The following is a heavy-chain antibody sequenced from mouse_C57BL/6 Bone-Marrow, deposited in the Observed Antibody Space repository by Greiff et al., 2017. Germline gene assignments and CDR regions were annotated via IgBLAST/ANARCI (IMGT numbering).Heavy chain of an antibody. CDR1: GYSITSGYD. J-gene: IGHJ4*01. V-gene: IGHV3-1*01. CDR2: ISYSGST. CDR3: AIITTGGNYAMDY. D-gene: IGHD1-1*01. Sequence: EVKLLESGPGMVKPSQSLSLTCTVTGYSITSGYDWHWIRHFPGNKLEWMAYISYSGSTNYNPSLKSRISITHDTSKNHFFLKLNSVTTEDTATYDCAIITTGGNYAMDYWGQGTSVTVSS.